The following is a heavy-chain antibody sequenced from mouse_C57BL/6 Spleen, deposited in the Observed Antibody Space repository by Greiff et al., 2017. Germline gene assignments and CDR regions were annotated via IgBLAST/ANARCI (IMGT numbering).Heavy chain of an antibody. J-gene: IGHJ2*01. CDR1: GYTFTSYW. Sequence: QVQLQQPGAELVRPGSSVKLSCKASGYTFTSYWMHWVKQRPIKGLEWIGNIDPSDSETHYNQTFKDKVTLTEDKSSSTAYMQISSLTSEDSAVYYCARVHYYGSSSDYWGQGTTLTVSS. CDR3: ARVHYYGSSSDY. D-gene: IGHD1-1*01. V-gene: IGHV1-52*01. CDR2: IDPSDSET.